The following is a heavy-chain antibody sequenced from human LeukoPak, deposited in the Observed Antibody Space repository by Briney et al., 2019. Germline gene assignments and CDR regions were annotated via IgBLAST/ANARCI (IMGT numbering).Heavy chain of an antibody. CDR2: ISAYNGDT. Sequence: ASVKVSCKASGYTFTSYGISWVRQAPGQGLEWMGWISAYNGDTNYAQKFQGRVTMTTDTSTRTAYMELRSLRSDDTAVYYCARDLRYCSTTSCQYYFDYWGQGTLVTVSS. CDR3: ARDLRYCSTTSCQYYFDY. CDR1: GYTFTSYG. D-gene: IGHD2-2*01. J-gene: IGHJ4*02. V-gene: IGHV1-18*01.